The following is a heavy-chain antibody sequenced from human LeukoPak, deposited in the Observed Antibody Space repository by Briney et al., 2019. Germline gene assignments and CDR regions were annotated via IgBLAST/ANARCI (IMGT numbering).Heavy chain of an antibody. CDR3: ARSCSSTSCRYYYYYGMDV. CDR1: GYTFTSYD. J-gene: IGHJ6*02. V-gene: IGHV1-8*01. D-gene: IGHD2-2*01. Sequence: ASVKVSCKASGYTFTSYDINWVRQATGQGLEWMGWMNPNSGNTGYAQKFQGRVTMTRNTSISTAYMELSSLRSEDMAVYYCARSCSSTSCRYYYYYGMDVWGQGTTVTVSS. CDR2: MNPNSGNT.